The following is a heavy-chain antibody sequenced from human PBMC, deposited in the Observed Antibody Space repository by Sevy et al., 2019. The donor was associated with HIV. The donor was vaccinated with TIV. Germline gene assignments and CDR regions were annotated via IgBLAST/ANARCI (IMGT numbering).Heavy chain of an antibody. CDR1: GFTFSSYS. V-gene: IGHV3-48*01. J-gene: IGHJ6*02. CDR3: ARVSVDDSGCYRLYYYGTDV. D-gene: IGHD3-22*01. Sequence: GGSLRLSCAASGFTFSSYSMNWVRQAPGKGLEWVSYISSSSSTIYYADSVEGRFTISRDNAKNSLYLQMNSLRAEDMAVDYCARVSVDDSGCYRLYYYGTDVWGQGTTVTVSS. CDR2: ISSSSSTI.